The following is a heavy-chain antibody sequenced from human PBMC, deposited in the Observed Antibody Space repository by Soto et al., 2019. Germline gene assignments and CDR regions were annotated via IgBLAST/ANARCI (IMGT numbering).Heavy chain of an antibody. CDR1: GGTFSNYV. V-gene: IGHV1-69*18. CDR2: IIPAFGTT. J-gene: IGHJ4*02. Sequence: QVQLVQSGAEVKKPGSSVKVSCKASGGTFSNYVVNWVRQAPGQGLEWMGRIIPAFGTTNFAQRFRDRVTLVADGSSTTSYMELSSLTSDDTATYYCAIEVWGRGGHYLDSWGQGTLVTVSS. D-gene: IGHD7-27*01. CDR3: AIEVWGRGGHYLDS.